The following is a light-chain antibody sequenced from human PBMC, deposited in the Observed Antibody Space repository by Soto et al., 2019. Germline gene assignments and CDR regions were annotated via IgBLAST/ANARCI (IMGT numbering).Light chain of an antibody. CDR2: KAS. CDR3: QQSSSPLWGT. V-gene: IGKV1-39*01. J-gene: IGKJ1*01. CDR1: QSISRY. Sequence: DIQMTQSPSSLSASLGDSVTISCRASQSISRYLNWYQQKPGKAPKLLIYKASTLKTGVPSRFSGSGSGTDFILTISSLQPEDFATYYCQQSSSPLWGTCGQGTKVDI.